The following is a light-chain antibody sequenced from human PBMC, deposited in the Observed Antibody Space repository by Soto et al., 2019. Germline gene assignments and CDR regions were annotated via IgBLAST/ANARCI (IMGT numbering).Light chain of an antibody. CDR3: CSYTRSYTGV. V-gene: IGLV2-14*01. CDR2: KVS. Sequence: QSALTQPASVSGSPRQSITISCTGTSSDVGDGDFVSWYQQRPGNAPKLMIYKVSNRPPGVSNRFSGSKSGNTASLTISGLQAEDEADYYCCSYTRSYTGVFGGGTKLTVL. CDR1: SSDVGDGDF. J-gene: IGLJ3*02.